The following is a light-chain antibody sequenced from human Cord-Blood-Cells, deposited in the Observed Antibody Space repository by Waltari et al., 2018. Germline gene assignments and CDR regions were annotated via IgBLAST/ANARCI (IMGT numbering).Light chain of an antibody. Sequence: QSALTQPASVSGSPGQSITISCTGTSSDVGSYNLFSWYQQHPGKAPQLMIYEGSKRPSGVSNRFSGSKSGNTASLTISGLQAEDEADYYCCSYAGSSTWVFGGGTKLTVL. CDR1: SSDVGSYNL. V-gene: IGLV2-23*01. CDR3: CSYAGSSTWV. CDR2: EGS. J-gene: IGLJ3*02.